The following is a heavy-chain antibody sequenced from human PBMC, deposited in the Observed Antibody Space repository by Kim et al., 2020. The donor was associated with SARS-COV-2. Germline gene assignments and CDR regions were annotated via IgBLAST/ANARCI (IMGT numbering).Heavy chain of an antibody. CDR1: GGTFSSYA. J-gene: IGHJ4*02. CDR3: ARAQEMATITGFDY. CDR2: IIPILGIA. D-gene: IGHD5-12*01. V-gene: IGHV1-69*04. Sequence: SVKVSCKASGGTFSSYAISWVRQAPGQGLEWMGRIIPILGIANYAQKFQGRVTITADKSTSTAYMELSSLRAEDTAVYYCARAQEMATITGFDYWGQGTLVTVSS.